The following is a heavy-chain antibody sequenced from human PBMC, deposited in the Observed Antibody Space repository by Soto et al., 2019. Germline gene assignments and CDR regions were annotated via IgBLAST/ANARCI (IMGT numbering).Heavy chain of an antibody. Sequence: PETLSLPCTVSGDSISSSGYFWGWIRQPPGEGLELIGSIYYSGSTYSRQSLKSRVTISVDTSKNQFSLKLSSVTAADTAVYYCARLFGVVTIYYYYYYGMDVWCQGTTVT. V-gene: IGHV4-39*01. CDR1: GDSISSSGYF. CDR3: ARLFGVVTIYYYYYYGMDV. J-gene: IGHJ6*02. CDR2: IYYSGST. D-gene: IGHD3-3*01.